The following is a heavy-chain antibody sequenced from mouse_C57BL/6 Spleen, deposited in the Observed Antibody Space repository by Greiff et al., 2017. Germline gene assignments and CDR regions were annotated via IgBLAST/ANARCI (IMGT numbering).Heavy chain of an antibody. V-gene: IGHV1-64*01. CDR2: IHPNSGST. J-gene: IGHJ3*01. D-gene: IGHD1-1*01. CDR3: ARWGTTVVDAWFAY. CDR1: GYTFTSYW. Sequence: QVQLQQPGAELVKPGASVKLSCKASGYTFTSYWMHWVKQRPGQGLEWIGMIHPNSGSTNYNEKFKSKATLTVDKSSSTAYMQLSSLTSEDSAVYYWARWGTTVVDAWFAYWGQGTLVTVSA.